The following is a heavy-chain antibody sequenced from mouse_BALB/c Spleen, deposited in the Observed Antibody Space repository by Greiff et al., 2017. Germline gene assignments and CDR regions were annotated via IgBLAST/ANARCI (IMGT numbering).Heavy chain of an antibody. CDR2: ISSGGSYT. D-gene: IGHD2-3*01. J-gene: IGHJ3*01. Sequence: EVQLVESGGGLVKPGGSLKLSCAASGFTFSSYAMSWVRQSPEKRLEWVAEISSGGSYTYYPDTVTGRFTISRDNAKNTLYLEMSSLRSEDTAMYYCARGDGSFAYWGQGTLVTVSA. CDR3: ARGDGSFAY. CDR1: GFTFSSYA. V-gene: IGHV5-9-4*01.